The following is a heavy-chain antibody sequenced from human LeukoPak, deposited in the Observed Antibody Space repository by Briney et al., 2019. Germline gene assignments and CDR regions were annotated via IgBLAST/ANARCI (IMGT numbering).Heavy chain of an antibody. CDR3: ARGFPRVQLEREDLFDY. CDR1: GFTFSSYA. D-gene: IGHD1-1*01. V-gene: IGHV3-30*04. Sequence: SGGSLRLSCAASGFTFSSYAMHWVRQAPGKGLEWVAVISYDGSNKYYADSVKGRFTISRDNSKNTLYLQMNSLRAEDTAVYYCARGFPRVQLEREDLFDYWGQGTLVTVSS. CDR2: ISYDGSNK. J-gene: IGHJ4*02.